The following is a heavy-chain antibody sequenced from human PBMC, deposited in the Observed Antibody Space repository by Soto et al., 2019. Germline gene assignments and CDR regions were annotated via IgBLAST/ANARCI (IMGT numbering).Heavy chain of an antibody. D-gene: IGHD6-13*01. CDR2: ISHSGTT. V-gene: IGHV4-39*01. CDR1: GDSFTIDSYY. CDR3: ARHSDKYVSSWYGLGY. Sequence: QLQLQESGPGLVKPSEPLSLTCTVSGDSFTIDSYYWAWIRQPPGKGLEWLGTISHSGTTFHHPSLKSRLTMSVDTSKNQFSLNLSSVTAADTALYYCARHSDKYVSSWYGLGYWGQGTLVTVSS. J-gene: IGHJ4*02.